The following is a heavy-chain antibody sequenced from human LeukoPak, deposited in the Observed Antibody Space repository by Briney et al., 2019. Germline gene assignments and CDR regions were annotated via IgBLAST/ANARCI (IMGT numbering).Heavy chain of an antibody. D-gene: IGHD2-21*02. CDR1: GGSFSGYY. J-gene: IGHJ4*02. CDR3: ARALGGTAGYYFDY. V-gene: IGHV4-34*01. Sequence: SETLSLTCAVYGGSFSGYYWSWIRQPPGKGLEWIGEINHSGSTNYNPSLKSRVTISVDTCKNQFSLKLSSVTAADTAVYYCARALGGTAGYYFDYWGQGTLVTVSS. CDR2: INHSGST.